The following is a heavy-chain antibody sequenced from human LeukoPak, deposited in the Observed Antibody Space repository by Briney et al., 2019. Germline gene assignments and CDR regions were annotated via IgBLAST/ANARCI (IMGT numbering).Heavy chain of an antibody. D-gene: IGHD3-9*01. J-gene: IGHJ4*02. CDR3: ASEPSHDILTGYYSQPRDY. Sequence: PGGSLRLSCAASGFTFSSYSMNWVRQAPGKGLEWVSYISSSSSTIYYADSVKGRFTISRDNAKNSLYLQMNSLRAEDTAVYYCASEPSHDILTGYYSQPRDYWGQGTLVTVSS. CDR1: GFTFSSYS. V-gene: IGHV3-48*01. CDR2: ISSSSSTI.